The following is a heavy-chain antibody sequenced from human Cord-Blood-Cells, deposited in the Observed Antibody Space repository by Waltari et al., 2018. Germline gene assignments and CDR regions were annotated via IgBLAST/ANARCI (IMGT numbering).Heavy chain of an antibody. CDR2: IYYSGST. J-gene: IGHJ3*02. D-gene: IGHD1-26*01. CDR3: ARGRIVGATAGGNHDAFDI. CDR1: GGSISSYS. V-gene: IGHV4-59*01. Sequence: QVQLQESGPGLVKPSETLSLTCTVSGGSISSYSWSWIRQPPGKGLEWIGYIYYSGSTNYNPSLKSRVTISVDTSKNQFSLKLSSVTAADTAVYYCARGRIVGATAGGNHDAFDIWGQGTMVTVSS.